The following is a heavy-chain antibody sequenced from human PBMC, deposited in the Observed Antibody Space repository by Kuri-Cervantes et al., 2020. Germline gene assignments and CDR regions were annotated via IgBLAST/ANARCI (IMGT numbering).Heavy chain of an antibody. CDR1: GYTFTSYG. Sequence: ASVKVSCKASGYTFTSYGISWVRQAPGQGLEWMGWISAYNGNTNYAQKFQGRVTITADESTSTAYMELSSLRSEDTAVYYCARTGGAFWSGYFFFDYWGQGTLVTVSS. D-gene: IGHD3-3*01. CDR3: ARTGGAFWSGYFFFDY. J-gene: IGHJ4*02. V-gene: IGHV1-18*01. CDR2: ISAYNGNT.